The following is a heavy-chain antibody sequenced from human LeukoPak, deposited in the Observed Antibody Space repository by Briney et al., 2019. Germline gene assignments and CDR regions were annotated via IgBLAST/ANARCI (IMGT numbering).Heavy chain of an antibody. CDR3: ARDRLDIIIIPAGNDY. D-gene: IGHD2-2*03. CDR2: ISGSGDRI. Sequence: PGGSLRLSCAVSGFTFNNYAMTWVRQAPGKGLEWVSTISGSGDRIYYVESVKGRFTIYRDNSKNTLYLQMNSLGAEDTAVYYCARDRLDIIIIPAGNDYWGRGTLVTVSS. V-gene: IGHV3-23*01. J-gene: IGHJ4*02. CDR1: GFTFNNYA.